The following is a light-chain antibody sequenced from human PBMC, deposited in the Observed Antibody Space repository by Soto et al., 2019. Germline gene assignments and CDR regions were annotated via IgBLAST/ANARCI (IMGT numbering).Light chain of an antibody. CDR1: SSDVGGYNY. CDR3: CSYAGSYPLYV. V-gene: IGLV2-11*01. J-gene: IGLJ1*01. Sequence: QSVLTQPRSVSGSPGQSVTISCTGTSSDVGGYNYVSWYQQHPGKAPKRMIYDVSKRPSGVPDRFSGSKSGNTASLTISGLQADDEADSYCCSYAGSYPLYVFGTGTKVTVL. CDR2: DVS.